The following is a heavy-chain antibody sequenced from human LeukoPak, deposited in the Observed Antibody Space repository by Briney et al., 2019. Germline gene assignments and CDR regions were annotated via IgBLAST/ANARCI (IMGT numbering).Heavy chain of an antibody. CDR1: GGSFSDYF. J-gene: IGHJ3*02. CDR3: ARFSRITWGDWGDAFDI. Sequence: PSETLSLTCSVYGGSFSDYFWSWIRQSPGKGLDGIGEIDDGGNTNYNPSLMSRVIVSMEKSKTQFSLVMRSVAAADTAVYYCARFSRITWGDWGDAFDIWGQGTTVIVSS. V-gene: IGHV4-34*01. D-gene: IGHD2-21*02. CDR2: IDDGGNT.